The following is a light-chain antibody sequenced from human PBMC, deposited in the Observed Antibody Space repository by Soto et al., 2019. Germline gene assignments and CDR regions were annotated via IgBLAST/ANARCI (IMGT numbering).Light chain of an antibody. CDR2: GVS. CDR1: QSVTSSY. CDR3: QQYGSSPRT. Sequence: EIVLTQSPGTLSLSPGERATLSCRASQSVTSSYFAWYQQKPGQAPRLLIFGVSSRATGIPDRFSGSGSGTDFTLTISRLEPEDFAVYYCQQYGSSPRTFGQGTKVEIK. J-gene: IGKJ1*01. V-gene: IGKV3-20*01.